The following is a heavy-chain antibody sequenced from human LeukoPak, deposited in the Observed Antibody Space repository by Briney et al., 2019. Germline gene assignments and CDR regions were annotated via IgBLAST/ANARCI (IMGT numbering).Heavy chain of an antibody. CDR3: AKKDSLTGFRRHYFDY. CDR1: GFNFSSYA. V-gene: IGHV3-23*01. CDR2: ISGSGGST. Sequence: GGSLRLSCAASGFNFSSYAMSWVRQAPGKGLEWVSAISGSGGSTYYADSVKGRFTISRDNSKNTLYLQMNSLRAEDTAVYYCAKKDSLTGFRRHYFDYWGQGTLVTVSS. D-gene: IGHD3-9*01. J-gene: IGHJ4*02.